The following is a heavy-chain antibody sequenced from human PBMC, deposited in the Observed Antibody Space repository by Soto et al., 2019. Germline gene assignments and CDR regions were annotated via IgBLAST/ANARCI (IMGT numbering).Heavy chain of an antibody. CDR2: MFYSGAT. CDR1: GGSISDISYC. V-gene: IGHV4-39*01. Sequence: QLQLQESGPGLVKPSETLSLTCTVSGGSISDISYCWGWIRQPPGKGLQWIGCMFYSGATYYHPSLKNRVTLYVDTSNNEFSLKLVSVTAPDTAVYYCARHKSGSDWLDPWGQGTLVTVAS. D-gene: IGHD2-15*01. J-gene: IGHJ5*02. CDR3: ARHKSGSDWLDP.